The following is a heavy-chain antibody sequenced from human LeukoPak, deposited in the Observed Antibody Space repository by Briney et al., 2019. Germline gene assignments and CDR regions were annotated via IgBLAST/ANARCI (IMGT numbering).Heavy chain of an antibody. CDR2: ISSSSSYI. J-gene: IGHJ4*02. Sequence: GGSLRLSCAASGFTFSSYSMNWVRQAPGKGLEWVSSISSSSSYIYYADSVKGRFTISRDNSKNTLYLQMNSLRVEDTAVYYCAKDSQSHAWSQFDYWGQGTLVTVSP. D-gene: IGHD2-15*01. CDR1: GFTFSSYS. CDR3: AKDSQSHAWSQFDY. V-gene: IGHV3-21*04.